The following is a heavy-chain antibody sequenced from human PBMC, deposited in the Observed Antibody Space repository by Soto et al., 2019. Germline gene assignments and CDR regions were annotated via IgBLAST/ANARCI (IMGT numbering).Heavy chain of an antibody. J-gene: IGHJ4*02. CDR3: AKREWFGKLTSLCDY. D-gene: IGHD3-10*01. V-gene: IGHV3-23*01. CDR2: ISGSGGST. CDR1: GFTFSSYA. Sequence: AGGSLRLSCAASGFTFSSYAMSWVRQAPGKGLEWVSAISGSGGSTYYADSVKGRFTISRDNSKNTLYLQMNSLRAEDTAVYYCAKREWFGKLTSLCDYWGQGPLVTLSS.